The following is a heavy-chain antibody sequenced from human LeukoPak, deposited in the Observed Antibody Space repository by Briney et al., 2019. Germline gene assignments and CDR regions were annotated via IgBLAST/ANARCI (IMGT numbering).Heavy chain of an antibody. Sequence: SETLSLTCAVSGGSISSGGYSWNWIRQPPGKGLEWIGYIFYSGATFYNPSLKSRLTISVDTSKNQFSLNLSSVTAADTAVYYCTGELAGTTVHYWGQGTLVTVSS. V-gene: IGHV4-30-4*07. D-gene: IGHD1-7*01. CDR3: TGELAGTTVHY. CDR2: IFYSGAT. CDR1: GGSISSGGYS. J-gene: IGHJ4*02.